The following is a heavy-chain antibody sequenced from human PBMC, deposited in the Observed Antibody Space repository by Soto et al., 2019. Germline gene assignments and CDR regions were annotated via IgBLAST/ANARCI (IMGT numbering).Heavy chain of an antibody. CDR2: ISPYTGNT. J-gene: IGHJ6*02. CDR3: VMVDNYVTPTPQDV. V-gene: IGHV1-18*01. Sequence: QVQLVQSGDEVKKPGASVKVSCKASGYIFVNYGIAWVRQALGQGLEWMGWISPYTGNTHSASKVQGRLTMTTDTSTSTAHMDLGSLTSDDTAVYYCVMVDNYVTPTPQDVWGQGTTVTVSS. CDR1: GYIFVNYG. D-gene: IGHD3-16*01.